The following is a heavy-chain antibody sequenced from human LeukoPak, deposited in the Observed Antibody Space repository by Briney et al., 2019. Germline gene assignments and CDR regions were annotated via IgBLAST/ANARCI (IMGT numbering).Heavy chain of an antibody. Sequence: SETLSLTCAVYGGPFTGYYWSWIRQSPDKGLEWIGEINHRGSTNYNSSLKSRLTISADTSKNQFSLHLSSVTAADTAVYYCAKVYSSSPQDAFDVRGQGAMVTASS. J-gene: IGHJ3*01. CDR2: INHRGST. CDR3: AKVYSSSPQDAFDV. D-gene: IGHD3-22*01. V-gene: IGHV4-34*01. CDR1: GGPFTGYY.